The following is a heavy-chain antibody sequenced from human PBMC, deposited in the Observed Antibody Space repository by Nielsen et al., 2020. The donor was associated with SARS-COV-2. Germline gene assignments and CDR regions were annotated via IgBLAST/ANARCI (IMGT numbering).Heavy chain of an antibody. CDR1: GFDFSDYY. Sequence: GESLKISCAASGFDFSDYYMSWIRQAPGKGLEWVSYISGSGNTIFYEDSLKGRFTISGDNANNSLYLQMNSLRAEDTAVYYCAREPVYCSGGRCYVHYFDYWGQGTLVTVSS. V-gene: IGHV3-11*01. CDR2: ISGSGNTI. CDR3: AREPVYCSGGRCYVHYFDY. D-gene: IGHD2-15*01. J-gene: IGHJ4*02.